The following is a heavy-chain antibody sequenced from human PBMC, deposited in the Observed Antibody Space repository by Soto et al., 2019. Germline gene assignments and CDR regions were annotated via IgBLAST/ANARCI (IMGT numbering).Heavy chain of an antibody. J-gene: IGHJ4*02. CDR3: ARGARGLIVVPFEY. CDR1: GGSISSYY. Sequence: KPSETLSLTCTVSGGSISSYYWSLIRQPPGKGLEWIGYIYYSGSTNYNPSLKSRVTISVDTSKNQFSLKLSSVTAADTAVYYCARGARGLIVVPFEYWGKGTLVTVSS. CDR2: IYYSGST. D-gene: IGHD3-22*01. V-gene: IGHV4-59*01.